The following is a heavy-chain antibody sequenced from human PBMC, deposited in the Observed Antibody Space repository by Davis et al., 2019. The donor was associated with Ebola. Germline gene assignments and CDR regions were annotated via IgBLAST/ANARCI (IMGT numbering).Heavy chain of an antibody. J-gene: IGHJ5*02. CDR3: ARTLGYYYDSSGYYSGVCWFDP. CDR2: INHSGST. V-gene: IGHV4-34*01. Sequence: PSETLSLTCAVYGGSFSGYYWSWIRQPPGKGLEWIGEINHSGSTNYNPSLKSRVTISVDTSKNQFSLKLSSVTAADTAVYYCARTLGYYYDSSGYYSGVCWFDPWGQGTLVTVSS. D-gene: IGHD3-22*01. CDR1: GGSFSGYY.